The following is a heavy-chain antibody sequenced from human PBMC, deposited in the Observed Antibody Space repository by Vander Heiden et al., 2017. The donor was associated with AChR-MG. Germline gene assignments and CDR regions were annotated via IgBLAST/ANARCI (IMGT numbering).Heavy chain of an antibody. CDR3: ARNTMIVVGTTDTPNWFDP. Sequence: QLQLQESGPGLVKPSETLSLTCTVPGGSISSRSYYWGWIRPPPGKGLEWIGSIYYSGSTYYNPSLKSRVTISVDTSKNQFSLKRSSVTAADTAVYYCARNTMIVVGTTDTPNWFDPWGQGTLVTVSS. CDR1: GGSISSRSYY. D-gene: IGHD3-22*01. CDR2: IYYSGST. V-gene: IGHV4-39*01. J-gene: IGHJ5*02.